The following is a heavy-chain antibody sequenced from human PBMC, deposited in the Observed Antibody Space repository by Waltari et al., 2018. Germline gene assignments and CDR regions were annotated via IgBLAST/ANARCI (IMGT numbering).Heavy chain of an antibody. D-gene: IGHD5-12*01. J-gene: IGHJ4*02. Sequence: QVQLVESGGGVVQPGGSLRLSCAASGFTFSSYGMHWVRQAPGKGLEWVAFIRYDGSNKYYADSVKGRFTISRDNSKNTLYLQMNSLRAEDTAVYYCAKDDDGYNGDYWGQGTLVTVSS. V-gene: IGHV3-30*02. CDR1: GFTFSSYG. CDR2: IRYDGSNK. CDR3: AKDDDGYNGDY.